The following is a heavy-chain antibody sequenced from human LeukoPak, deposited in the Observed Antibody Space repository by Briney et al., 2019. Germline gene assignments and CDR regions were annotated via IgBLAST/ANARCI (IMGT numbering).Heavy chain of an antibody. CDR1: GYTFTGYY. V-gene: IGHV1-2*02. J-gene: IGHJ4*02. Sequence: GASVKVSCKASGYTFTGYYMHWVRQAPGQGLEWMGWINPNSGGTNYAQKFQGRVTMTRDTSISTAYMELSRLRSDDTAVYYCARLTGYDYGDYRGYWGQGTLVTVSS. CDR3: ARLTGYDYGDYRGY. D-gene: IGHD4-17*01. CDR2: INPNSGGT.